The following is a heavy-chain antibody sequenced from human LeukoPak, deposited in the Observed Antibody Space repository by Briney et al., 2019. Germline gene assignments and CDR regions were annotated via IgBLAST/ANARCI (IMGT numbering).Heavy chain of an antibody. Sequence: GASVKVSCKASGYTFTSYGISWVRQAPGQGLEWMGWISAYNGNTNYAQKLQGRVTMTTDTSTSTAYMELRSLRSDDTAVYYCAREGSDYYGSGSYYNPFDYWGQGTLVTVSS. J-gene: IGHJ4*02. CDR3: AREGSDYYGSGSYYNPFDY. D-gene: IGHD3-10*01. CDR2: ISAYNGNT. V-gene: IGHV1-18*04. CDR1: GYTFTSYG.